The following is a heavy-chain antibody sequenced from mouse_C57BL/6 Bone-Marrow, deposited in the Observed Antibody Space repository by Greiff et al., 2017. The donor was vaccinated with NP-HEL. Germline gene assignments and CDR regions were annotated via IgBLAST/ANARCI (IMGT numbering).Heavy chain of an antibody. CDR2: IDPENGDT. CDR3: ATGGMDYYDRAMDY. V-gene: IGHV14-4*01. CDR1: GFNIKDDY. J-gene: IGHJ4*01. D-gene: IGHD1-1*01. Sequence: EVKLMESGAELVRPGASVKLSCTASGFNIKDDYMHWVKQRPEQGLEWIGWIDPENGDTEYASKFQGKATITAATSSNSAYLKLSSLTSEDTAFYYCATGGMDYYDRAMDYWGQGTSVTVSS.